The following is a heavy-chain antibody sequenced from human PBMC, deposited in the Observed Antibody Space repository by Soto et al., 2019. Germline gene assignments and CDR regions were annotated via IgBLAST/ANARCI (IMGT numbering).Heavy chain of an antibody. V-gene: IGHV2-5*01. CDR3: AHMSVGAASYFPFYGIDV. D-gene: IGHD1-26*01. CDR1: GFSLSTNAVG. Sequence: QISLKEAGPTLVKPTQTLTLTCTFSGFSLSTNAVGVSWIRQPPGSALEWLALIYWQDDKRYFPSLKSRLTITMDTYKTQVVLIVTYLDPSDTATYYCAHMSVGAASYFPFYGIDVWGHGTKVTVSS. CDR2: IYWQDDK. J-gene: IGHJ6*02.